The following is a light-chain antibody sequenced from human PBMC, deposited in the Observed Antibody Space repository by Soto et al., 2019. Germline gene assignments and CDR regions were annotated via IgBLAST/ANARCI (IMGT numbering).Light chain of an antibody. Sequence: QSVLTQPPSVSGAPGQRVTISCAGSASNIGASYDVHWYQQVPGTAPKLLIYGNFNRPSGVPDRFSGSKSGTSASLAITGLQAEDEADYYCKSYDYHLTGVLFGGGTKLTVL. CDR1: ASNIGASYD. CDR2: GNF. V-gene: IGLV1-40*01. CDR3: KSYDYHLTGVL. J-gene: IGLJ2*01.